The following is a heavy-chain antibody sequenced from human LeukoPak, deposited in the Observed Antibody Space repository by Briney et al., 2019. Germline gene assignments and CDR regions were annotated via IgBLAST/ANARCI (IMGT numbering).Heavy chain of an antibody. V-gene: IGHV4-34*01. D-gene: IGHD3-22*01. J-gene: IGHJ4*02. CDR2: INHSGST. CDR1: GGSFSGYY. CDR3: AGSYYYDSSGYYPADY. Sequence: PSETLSLTCAVYGGSFSGYYWSWIRQPPGKGLEWIGEINHSGSTNYNPSLKSRVTISVDTSKNQFSLKLSSVTAADTAVYYCAGSYYYDSSGYYPADYWGQGTLVTVSS.